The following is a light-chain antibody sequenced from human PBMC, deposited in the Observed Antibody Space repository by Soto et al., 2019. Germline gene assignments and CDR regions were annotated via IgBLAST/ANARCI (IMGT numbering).Light chain of an antibody. CDR1: SSDVGGHNY. CDR3: GTWDSSLSAAV. CDR2: DVN. J-gene: IGLJ3*02. Sequence: QSALTQPPSASGSPGQSVTISCTGTSSDVGGHNYVSWYQQHPGKAPKLIIYDVNKRPSGVPDRFSGSKSGNTASLTVSGLQAEDEADYYCGTWDSSLSAAVFGGGTKLTVL. V-gene: IGLV2-8*01.